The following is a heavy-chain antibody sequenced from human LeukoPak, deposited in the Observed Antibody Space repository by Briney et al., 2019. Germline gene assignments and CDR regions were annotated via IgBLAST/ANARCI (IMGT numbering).Heavy chain of an antibody. D-gene: IGHD6-6*01. CDR1: GGSFSGYY. J-gene: IGHJ4*02. V-gene: IGHV4-34*01. CDR3: ARDDRQCSSYDY. CDR2: INHSGST. Sequence: SETLSLTCAVYGGSFSGYYWSWLRQPPGKGLEWIGEINHSGSTNYNPSLKSRDTISVDTFKNPFSLKLSSVTAADTAVYYCARDDRQCSSYDYGGQGTLVTVSS.